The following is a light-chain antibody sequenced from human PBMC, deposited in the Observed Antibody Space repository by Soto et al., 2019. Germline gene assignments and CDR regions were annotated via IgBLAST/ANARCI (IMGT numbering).Light chain of an antibody. V-gene: IGKV1-9*01. CDR3: HPPKWA. CDR2: AAS. Sequence: IQLTQSPSSLSASVGDRVTITCRASQAISFYVAWYQQRPGRAPQLLIYAASALQTRVPSRFSRSGSGTDFNLTITNQRPEDSGTSDCHPPKWAFGQRTTVEI. J-gene: IGKJ1*01. CDR1: QAISFY.